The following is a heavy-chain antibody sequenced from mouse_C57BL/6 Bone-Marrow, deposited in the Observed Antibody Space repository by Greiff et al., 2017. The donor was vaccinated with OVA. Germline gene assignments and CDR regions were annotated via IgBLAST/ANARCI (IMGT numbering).Heavy chain of an antibody. V-gene: IGHV5-4*01. J-gene: IGHJ1*03. CDR2: ISDGGSYT. Sequence: DVKLVESGGGLVKPGGSLKLSCAASGFTFSSYAMSWVRQTPEKRLEWVATISDGGSYTYYPDNVKGRFTISRDNAKNNLYLQMSHLKSEDTAMYYCAREGGSSWYFDVWGTGTTVTVSS. CDR1: GFTFSSYA. CDR3: AREGGSSWYFDV. D-gene: IGHD1-1*01.